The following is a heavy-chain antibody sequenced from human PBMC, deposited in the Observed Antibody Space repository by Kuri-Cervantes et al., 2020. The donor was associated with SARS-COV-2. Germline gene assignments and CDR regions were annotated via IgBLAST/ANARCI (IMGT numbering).Heavy chain of an antibody. CDR2: IYHSGST. J-gene: IGHJ4*02. CDR1: GYSISSGYY. V-gene: IGHV4-38-2*02. D-gene: IGHD6-13*01. CDR3: ARVPIAAPEY. Sequence: SETLSLTCTVSGYSISSGYYWGWIRQPPGKGLEWIGSIYHSGSTYYNPSLKSRVTISVDTSKNQFSLKLSSVTAADTAVYYCARVPIAAPEYWGQGTLVTVPS.